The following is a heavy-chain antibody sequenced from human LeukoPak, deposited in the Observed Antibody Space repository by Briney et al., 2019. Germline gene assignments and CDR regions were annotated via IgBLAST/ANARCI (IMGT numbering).Heavy chain of an antibody. V-gene: IGHV4-39*01. J-gene: IGHJ3*02. CDR2: ILYSGTT. Sequence: SETLSLTCTVSGGSISGSSYYWGWIRQPPGKGLEWIGSILYSGTTHYDPSLKSRVTISVDTSKSQFSLRLTSVTAADTAVYYCARDFWSGYYKDAFDIWGQGTMVTVSS. D-gene: IGHD3-3*01. CDR1: GGSISGSSYY. CDR3: ARDFWSGYYKDAFDI.